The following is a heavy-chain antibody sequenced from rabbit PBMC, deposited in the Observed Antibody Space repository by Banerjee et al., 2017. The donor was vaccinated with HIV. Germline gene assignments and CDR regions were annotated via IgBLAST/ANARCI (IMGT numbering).Heavy chain of an antibody. CDR2: INTNSGNA. J-gene: IGHJ4*01. Sequence: QEQLEESGGDLVKPEGSLTLTCTASGFTLSSYWMCWVRQAPGKGLEWIACINTNSGNAVYASWAKGRFTIYKTSSTTVTLQMTSLTAADTATYFCARDLAGVIGWNFNLWGPGTLVTVS. D-gene: IGHD4-1*01. CDR3: ARDLAGVIGWNFNL. CDR1: GFTLSSYW. V-gene: IGHV1S45*01.